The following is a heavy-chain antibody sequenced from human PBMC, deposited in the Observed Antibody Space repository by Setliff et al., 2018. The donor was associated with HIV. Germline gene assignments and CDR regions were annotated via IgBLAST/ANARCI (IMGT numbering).Heavy chain of an antibody. V-gene: IGHV4-61*01. CDR1: GDSVSSASYY. Sequence: SETLSLTCTVSGDSVSSASYYWIWIRQPPGKGLEWIGYIYYSGTTKYNPSLKSRVTISVDTSKNQFSLKLSSVTAADTAVYYCASEAWTSYRSSSGYYYYYMDVWGKGTTVTVSS. D-gene: IGHD6-6*01. CDR3: ASEAWTSYRSSSGYYYYYMDV. J-gene: IGHJ6*03. CDR2: IYYSGTT.